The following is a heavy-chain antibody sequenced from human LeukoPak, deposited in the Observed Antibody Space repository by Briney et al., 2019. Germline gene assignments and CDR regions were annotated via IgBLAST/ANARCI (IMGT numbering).Heavy chain of an antibody. CDR3: ARHYDLWSGYNY. CDR2: IYHTGSV. J-gene: IGHJ4*02. Sequence: PSETLSLTCAVSGGSINSNYWWTWVRQSPGKGLEWIGEIYHTGSVNYNLSLESRVTISRDRSENQFSLMLRSVTAADTAVYYCARHYDLWSGYNYWGQGLLVTVSS. V-gene: IGHV4-4*02. D-gene: IGHD3-3*01. CDR1: GGSINSNYW.